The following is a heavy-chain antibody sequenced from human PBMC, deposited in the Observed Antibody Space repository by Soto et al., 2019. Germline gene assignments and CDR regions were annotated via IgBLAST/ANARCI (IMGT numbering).Heavy chain of an antibody. D-gene: IGHD2-15*01. CDR3: ARDLGGWPDY. Sequence: SVKVSCKASGFTFTNSAVQWVRQARGQRLEWMGWIVLGSGNTDYAQKFQERVTITRDTSASTAYMELSSLTFEDTAVYYCARDLGGWPDYWGQGTLVTVSS. CDR1: GFTFTNSA. CDR2: IVLGSGNT. V-gene: IGHV1-58*01. J-gene: IGHJ4*02.